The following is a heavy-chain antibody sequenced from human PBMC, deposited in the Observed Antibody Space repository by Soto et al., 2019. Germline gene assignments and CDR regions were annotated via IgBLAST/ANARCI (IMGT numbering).Heavy chain of an antibody. CDR1: GFTFSDYY. V-gene: IGHV3-11*01. J-gene: IGHJ4*02. CDR2: IGTRGNTK. D-gene: IGHD1-26*01. CDR3: ARDGTEEHREYHDY. Sequence: GWSMRLSCATSGFTFSDYYMSWIRQAPGKGLEWVSYIGTRGNTKYYADSVRGRFTISRDNAKNSLYLQMNSLRADDTAVYYCARDGTEEHREYHDYWSQGISVTVSS.